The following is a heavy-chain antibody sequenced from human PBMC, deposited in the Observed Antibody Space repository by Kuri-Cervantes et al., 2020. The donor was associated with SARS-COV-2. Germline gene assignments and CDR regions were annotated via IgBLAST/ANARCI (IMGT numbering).Heavy chain of an antibody. D-gene: IGHD6-19*01. CDR1: GGTFSSYA. Sequence: ASVKVSCKASGGTFSSYAISWVRQAPGQGLEWMGWISAYNGNTNYAQKFQGRVTITRNTSISTAYMELSSLRSEDTAVYYCATGIAVGTQNWFDPWGQGILVTVSS. V-gene: IGHV1-8*03. CDR3: ATGIAVGTQNWFDP. J-gene: IGHJ5*02. CDR2: ISAYNGNT.